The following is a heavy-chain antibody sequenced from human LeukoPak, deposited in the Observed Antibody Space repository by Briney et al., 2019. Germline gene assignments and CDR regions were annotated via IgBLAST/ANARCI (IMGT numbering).Heavy chain of an antibody. Sequence: SETLSLTCAVYGGSFSGYYWSWIRQAPGKGLEWIWEINHSGSTNYNPSLKSRVTISVDTSKNQFSLKLSSVTAADTAVYYCARGSRLWFGELTYYFDYWGQGTLVTVSP. CDR3: ARGSRLWFGELTYYFDY. D-gene: IGHD3-10*01. J-gene: IGHJ4*02. CDR1: GGSFSGYY. V-gene: IGHV4-34*01. CDR2: INHSGST.